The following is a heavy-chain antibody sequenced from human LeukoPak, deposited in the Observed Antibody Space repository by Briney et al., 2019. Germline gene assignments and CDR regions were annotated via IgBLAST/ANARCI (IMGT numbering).Heavy chain of an antibody. CDR3: ASPRSGGYFDY. D-gene: IGHD3-10*01. CDR2: INHSGST. CDR1: GGSFSGYY. J-gene: IGHJ4*02. V-gene: IGHV4-34*01. Sequence: SETLSLTCAVYGGSFSGYYWGWIRQPPGKGLEWIGEINHSGSTNYNPSLKSRVTISVDTSKNQFSLKLSSVTAADTAVYYCASPRSGGYFDYWGQGTLVTVSS.